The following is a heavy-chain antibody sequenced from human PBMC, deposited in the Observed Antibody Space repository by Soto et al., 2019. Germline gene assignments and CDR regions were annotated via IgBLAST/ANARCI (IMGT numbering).Heavy chain of an antibody. Sequence: GGSLRLSCAASGFTFSSYAMSWVRQAPGKGLEWVSAISGSGGSTYYADSVKGRFTISRDNSKNTLYLQMNSLRAEDTAVYYCAKGPSIVVVVAAYIDYWGQGTLVTVSS. V-gene: IGHV3-23*01. CDR3: AKGPSIVVVVAAYIDY. CDR1: GFTFSSYA. CDR2: ISGSGGST. J-gene: IGHJ4*02. D-gene: IGHD2-15*01.